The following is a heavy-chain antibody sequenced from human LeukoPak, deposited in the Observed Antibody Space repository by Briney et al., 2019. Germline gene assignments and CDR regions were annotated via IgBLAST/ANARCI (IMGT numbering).Heavy chain of an antibody. CDR1: GGSISIIDYY. D-gene: IGHD1-26*01. CDR2: ISYSGT. Sequence: SETLSLTCTVSGGSISIIDYYWGWLRQPPGTGLEWIGSISYSGTYYNPSLKSRLTISVDTPKNQFSLKLTSVTAADTAVYYCARRTSNPVGAIDCWGQGTLVTVSS. V-gene: IGHV4-39*01. J-gene: IGHJ4*02. CDR3: ARRTSNPVGAIDC.